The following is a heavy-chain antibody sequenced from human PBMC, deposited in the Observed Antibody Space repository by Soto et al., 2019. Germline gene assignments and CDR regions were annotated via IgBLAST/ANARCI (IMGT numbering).Heavy chain of an antibody. Sequence: ASVKVSCKASGYTFTSYGISWVRQAPGQGLEWMGWISAYNGNTNYAQKLQGRVTMTTDTSTSTAYMELRSLRSDDTAVYYCARVDTAMDSKEQYYYYYYYMDVWGKGTTVTVSS. CDR3: ARVDTAMDSKEQYYYYYYYMDV. V-gene: IGHV1-18*01. J-gene: IGHJ6*03. D-gene: IGHD5-18*01. CDR2: ISAYNGNT. CDR1: GYTFTSYG.